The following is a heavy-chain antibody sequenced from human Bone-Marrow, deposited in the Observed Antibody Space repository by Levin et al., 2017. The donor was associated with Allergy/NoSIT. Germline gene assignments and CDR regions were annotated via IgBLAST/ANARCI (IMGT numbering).Heavy chain of an antibody. V-gene: IGHV3-30*03. D-gene: IGHD3-10*01. CDR3: ALEGSGRSPFDAFDI. CDR2: ISYDGSNK. CDR1: GFTFSSYG. Sequence: GGSLRLSCAASGFTFSSYGMHWVLQAPGKGLEWVAVISYDGSNKYYADTVKGRFTISRDNSKNTLYLQMNSLRAEDTAVYYCALEGSGRSPFDAFDIWGQGTMVTVSS. J-gene: IGHJ3*02.